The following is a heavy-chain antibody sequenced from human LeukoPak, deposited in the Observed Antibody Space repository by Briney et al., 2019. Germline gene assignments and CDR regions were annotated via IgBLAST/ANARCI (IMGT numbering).Heavy chain of an antibody. CDR1: GFTFSSYS. CDR3: ARSAPAAAGTGPMDV. J-gene: IGHJ6*03. V-gene: IGHV3-21*01. Sequence: GGSLRLSCAASGFTFSSYSMSWVRQAPGKGLEWVSSISSSSSTNYADSVKGRFTISRDNAKNSLYLQMNSLRAEDTTVYYCARSAPAAAGTGPMDVWGKGTTVTVSS. D-gene: IGHD6-13*01. CDR2: ISSSSST.